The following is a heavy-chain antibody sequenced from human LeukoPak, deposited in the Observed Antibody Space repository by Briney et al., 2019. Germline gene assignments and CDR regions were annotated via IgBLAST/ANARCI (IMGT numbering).Heavy chain of an antibody. CDR3: ARDPDTAMPPDAFDI. J-gene: IGHJ3*02. Sequence: QPGGSLRLSCAASGFTFSRYNMNWVRQAPGKGPEWVSYISSSSSTIYYADSVKGRFTISRDNAKNSLYLRMNSLRAEDTAVYYCARDPDTAMPPDAFDIWGQGTVVTVSS. V-gene: IGHV3-48*01. D-gene: IGHD5-18*01. CDR2: ISSSSSTI. CDR1: GFTFSRYN.